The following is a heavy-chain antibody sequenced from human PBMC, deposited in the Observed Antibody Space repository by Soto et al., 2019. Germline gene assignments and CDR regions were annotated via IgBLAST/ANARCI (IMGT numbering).Heavy chain of an antibody. D-gene: IGHD5-18*01. CDR1: GGSFSGYY. V-gene: IGHV4-34*01. CDR2: ITHTGST. CDR3: ARGYSFGLLGYYFDY. J-gene: IGHJ4*02. Sequence: PSETLSLTGAVYGGSFSGYYWTWIRQPPGKGLEWIGDITHTGSTNYSPSLRSRITSSFDTSKDQFSLKLNSVTAADTAIYFCARGYSFGLLGYYFDYWSQGAPVTVSS.